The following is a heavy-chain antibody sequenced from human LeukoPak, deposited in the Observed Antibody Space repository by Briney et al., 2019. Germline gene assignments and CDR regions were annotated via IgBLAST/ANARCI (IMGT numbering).Heavy chain of an antibody. CDR1: GFTFSSYA. V-gene: IGHV3-23*01. CDR3: AKDSLGVVGFWSGSNYYFDY. Sequence: GGSLRLSCAASGFTFSSYAMSWVRQAPGKGLEWVSAISGSGGSTYYADSVKGRFTISRDNSKNTLYLQMNSLRAEDTAVYYCAKDSLGVVGFWSGSNYYFDYWGQGTLVTVSS. D-gene: IGHD3-3*01. J-gene: IGHJ4*02. CDR2: ISGSGGST.